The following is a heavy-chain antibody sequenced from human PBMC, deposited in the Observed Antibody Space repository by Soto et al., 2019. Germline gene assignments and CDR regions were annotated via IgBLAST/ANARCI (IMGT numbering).Heavy chain of an antibody. CDR1: GGSFSGYY. Sequence: SETLSLTCAVYGGSFSGYYWSWIRQPPGKGLEWIGEINHSGSTNYNPSLKSRVTISVDTSKNQFSLKLSSVTAADTAVYYCARAQRAIFGVVTHFDYWGQGTLVTVSS. CDR3: ARAQRAIFGVVTHFDY. J-gene: IGHJ4*02. V-gene: IGHV4-34*01. CDR2: INHSGST. D-gene: IGHD3-3*01.